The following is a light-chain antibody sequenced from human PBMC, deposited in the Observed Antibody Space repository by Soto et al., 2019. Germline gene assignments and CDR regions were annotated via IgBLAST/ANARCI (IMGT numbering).Light chain of an antibody. V-gene: IGKV1-39*01. CDR3: QQSYSTPWT. J-gene: IGKJ1*01. CDR2: AAS. CDR1: QSISSY. Sequence: DIQITQSPSSLSASVGDRVTITCRASQSISSYLNWYQQKPGKAPKLLIYAASSLQSGVPSRFSGSGSGTDFTLTISSLQPEDFATYYCQQSYSTPWTFGQGIKV.